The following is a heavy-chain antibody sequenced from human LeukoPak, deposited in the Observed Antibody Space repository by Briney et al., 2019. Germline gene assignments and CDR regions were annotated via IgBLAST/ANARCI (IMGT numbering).Heavy chain of an antibody. J-gene: IGHJ4*02. CDR2: IYSGGST. CDR3: ARDTYYYDSSGLATDY. Sequence: GSLRLSCAASGFTVSSNYMSWVRQAPGKGLEWVSVIYSGGSTYYADSVKGRFTISRDNSKNTLYLQMNSLRAEDTAVYYCARDTYYYDSSGLATDYWGQGTLVTVSS. CDR1: GFTVSSNY. D-gene: IGHD3-22*01. V-gene: IGHV3-66*01.